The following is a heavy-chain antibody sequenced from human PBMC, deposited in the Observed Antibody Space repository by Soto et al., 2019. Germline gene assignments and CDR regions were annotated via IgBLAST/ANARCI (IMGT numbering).Heavy chain of an antibody. CDR1: GGSISSGGYY. Sequence: SETLSLTCTVSGGSISSGGYYWSWIRQHPGKGLEWIGYIYYSGSTYYNPSLKSRVTISVDTSKNQFSLKLSSVTAADTAVYYCARDRGYYGSGSSFNWFDPWGQGTLVTVSS. CDR3: ARDRGYYGSGSSFNWFDP. J-gene: IGHJ5*02. D-gene: IGHD3-10*01. CDR2: IYYSGST. V-gene: IGHV4-31*03.